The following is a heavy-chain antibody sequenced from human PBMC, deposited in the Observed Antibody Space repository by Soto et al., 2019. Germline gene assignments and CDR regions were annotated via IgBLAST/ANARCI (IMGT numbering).Heavy chain of an antibody. CDR2: IIPIFGTA. J-gene: IGHJ4*02. CDR3: ARAKVVVVVAALAQFDY. CDR1: GGTFSSYA. V-gene: IGHV1-69*12. Sequence: QVQLVQSGAEVKKPGSSVKVSCKAYGGTFSSYAISWVRQAPGQGLEWMGGIIPIFGTANYAQKFQGRVTITADESTSTAYMELSSLRSEDTAVYYCARAKVVVVVAALAQFDYWGQGTLVTVSS. D-gene: IGHD2-15*01.